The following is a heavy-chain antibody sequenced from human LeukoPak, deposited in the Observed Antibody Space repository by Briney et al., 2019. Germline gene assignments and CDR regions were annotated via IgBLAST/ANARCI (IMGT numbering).Heavy chain of an antibody. CDR3: AKIKTTFGVVTHAFDI. CDR1: GVSIRSTTYY. Sequence: PSETLSLTCSVSGVSIRSTTYYWGWIRQPPGKGLEWIGSIYYTGSTYYSPSLKSRLTILVDTSKNQFSLKLSSVTAADTAVYYCAKIKTTFGVVTHAFDIWGQGTIVTVSP. J-gene: IGHJ3*02. D-gene: IGHD3-3*01. CDR2: IYYTGST. V-gene: IGHV4-39*07.